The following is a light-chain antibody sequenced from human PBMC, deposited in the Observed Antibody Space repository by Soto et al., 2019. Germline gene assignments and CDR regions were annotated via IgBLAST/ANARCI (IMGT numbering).Light chain of an antibody. V-gene: IGKV3D-20*01. CDR3: QHYGSSPQT. Sequence: EIVLTQSPATLSLSPGERATLSCGASQSVSSSYLAWYQQKPGLPTRLLIYDASSRATGIPDRFSGSGSGTDFTLTISRLEHEDVALYYCQHYGSSPQTFGQGTKLEIK. CDR1: QSVSSSY. J-gene: IGKJ2*01. CDR2: DAS.